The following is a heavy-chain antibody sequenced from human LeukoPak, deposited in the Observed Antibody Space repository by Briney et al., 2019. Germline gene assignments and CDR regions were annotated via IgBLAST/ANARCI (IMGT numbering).Heavy chain of an antibody. CDR1: GYMFTGFF. J-gene: IGHJ4*02. V-gene: IGHV1-2*02. D-gene: IGHD3-10*01. CDR2: VSPDNGGT. CDR3: ATLLWFGDFDY. Sequence: ASVKVSCKTSGYMFTGFFIHWVRQAPGQGLEWMGSVSPDNGGTSSAQRFQGRVNMTSDTSTRTAYLQLSGHRFDDTAVYYCATLLWFGDFDYWGQGTPVTVSS.